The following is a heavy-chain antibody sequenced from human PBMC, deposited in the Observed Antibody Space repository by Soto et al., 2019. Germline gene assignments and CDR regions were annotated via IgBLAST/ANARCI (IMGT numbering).Heavy chain of an antibody. J-gene: IGHJ4*02. CDR2: FSGSSGNS. CDR1: GFTFSSSI. V-gene: IGHV3-23*01. CDR3: AKRGHNFFDS. D-gene: IGHD5-12*01. Sequence: EVQLLESGGGLVQPGGSLRLSCAGSGFTFSSSIMSWVRQAPGKGLEWVSTFSGSSGNSYYADSVKGRFTISRDNSKNTLYLQMNSLRAEDTALYYCAKRGHNFFDSWGQGTLVTVSS.